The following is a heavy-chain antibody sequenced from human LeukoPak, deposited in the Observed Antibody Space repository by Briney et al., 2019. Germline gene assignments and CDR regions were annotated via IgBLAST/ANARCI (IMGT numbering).Heavy chain of an antibody. CDR1: EFTFSNYA. CDR3: AKDVTSMSAWYYFDY. V-gene: IGHV3-23*01. J-gene: IGHJ4*02. Sequence: GGSLRLSCTASEFTFSNYAMSWVRQPPGEGLEWVSAISGSGGSTYYADSVKGRFTISRDNSKHTLYLQMNSLRAEDAAVYYCAKDVTSMSAWYYFDYWGQGALVTVSS. CDR2: ISGSGGST. D-gene: IGHD6-19*01.